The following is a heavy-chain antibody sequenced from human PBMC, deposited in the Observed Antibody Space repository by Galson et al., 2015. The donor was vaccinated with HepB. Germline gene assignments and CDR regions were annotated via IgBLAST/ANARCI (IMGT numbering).Heavy chain of an antibody. J-gene: IGHJ3*02. CDR2: ISSSSSYI. CDR1: GFTFSSYS. V-gene: IGHV3-21*01. Sequence: SLRLSCAASGFTFSSYSMNWVRQAPGKGLEWVSSISSSSSYIYYADSVKGRFTISRDNAKNSLYLQMNSLRAEDTAVYYCARAYFAGLTRPRDAFDIWGQGTMVTVSS. CDR3: ARAYFAGLTRPRDAFDI. D-gene: IGHD1-14*01.